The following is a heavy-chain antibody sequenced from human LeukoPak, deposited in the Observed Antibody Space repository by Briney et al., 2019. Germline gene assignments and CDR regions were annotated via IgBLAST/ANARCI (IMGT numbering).Heavy chain of an antibody. J-gene: IGHJ4*02. CDR3: ARALNGDTPQS. D-gene: IGHD5-18*01. CDR1: GGTFSSYA. CDR2: IIPVLGIA. V-gene: IGHV1-69*04. Sequence: SVKVSCKASGGTFSSYAISWVRQAPGQGLEWMGRIIPVLGIANYAQKFQGRVTITADKSTSTAYMELSSLRSEDTAVYYCARALNGDTPQSWGQGTLVTVSS.